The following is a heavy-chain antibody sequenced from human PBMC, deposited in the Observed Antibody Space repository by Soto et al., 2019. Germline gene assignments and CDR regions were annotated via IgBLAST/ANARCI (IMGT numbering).Heavy chain of an antibody. CDR2: ISHSGGT. D-gene: IGHD1-26*01. J-gene: IGHJ4*02. CDR1: GGPSGGNDC. CDR3: GRGRSGQIVVFY. Sequence: LSLTCAVSGGPSGGNDCWTWVRQPPGKGLEWIGEISHSGGTNYNPSLKSRVTMSVDKSKNHFSLKLSSVTAADTAVYYCGRGRSGQIVVFYWGQGTPVTVSS. V-gene: IGHV4-4*02.